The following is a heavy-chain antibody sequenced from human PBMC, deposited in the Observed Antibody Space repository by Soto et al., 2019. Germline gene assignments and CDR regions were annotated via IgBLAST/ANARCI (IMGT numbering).Heavy chain of an antibody. CDR3: TREGSAPYYYYGMDA. Sequence: ASVKVSCKASGYTFTSYDMHWVRQAPGQRLEWMGWINAGNGNTKYSQKFQGRVIMTADTSTSTAYMELRSLRSDDTAIYYCTREGSAPYYYYGMDAWGQGTTVTVSS. J-gene: IGHJ6*02. V-gene: IGHV1-3*01. CDR2: INAGNGNT. D-gene: IGHD3-10*01. CDR1: GYTFTSYD.